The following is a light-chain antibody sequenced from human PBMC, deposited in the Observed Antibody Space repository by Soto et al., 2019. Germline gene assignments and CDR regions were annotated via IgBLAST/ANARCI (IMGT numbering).Light chain of an antibody. CDR2: KAS. Sequence: DIQMTQSPYTLYASVGDRVTITCRASQSISNRLAWYQQTPGKAPILLIFKASTSQSGVPSSFSGSGSGTEFTLTISSLQPGDFATYYCQQYYNYPLTFGQGTKVDIK. CDR1: QSISNR. V-gene: IGKV1-5*03. CDR3: QQYYNYPLT. J-gene: IGKJ1*01.